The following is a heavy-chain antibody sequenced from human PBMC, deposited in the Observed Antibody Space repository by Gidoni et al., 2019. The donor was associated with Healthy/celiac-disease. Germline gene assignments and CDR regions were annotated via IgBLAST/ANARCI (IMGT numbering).Heavy chain of an antibody. CDR3: ARDTGFWSGYYSDAFDI. J-gene: IGHJ3*02. CDR2: ISSSSSTI. CDR1: GFTFSSDS. V-gene: IGHV3-48*02. D-gene: IGHD3-3*01. Sequence: EVQLVESGGGLVQPGGSLRLSCAASGFTFSSDSMNWVRQAPGKGLEWVSYISSSSSTIYYADSVKGRFTISRDNAKNSLYLQMNSLRDEDTAVYYCARDTGFWSGYYSDAFDIWGQGTMVTVSS.